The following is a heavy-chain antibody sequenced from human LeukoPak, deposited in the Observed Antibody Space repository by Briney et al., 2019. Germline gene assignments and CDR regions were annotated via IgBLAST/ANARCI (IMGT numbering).Heavy chain of an antibody. CDR2: ISGSGDTT. D-gene: IGHD3-10*01. J-gene: IGHJ4*02. CDR3: AKARYYYGSGSYPFYFDY. V-gene: IGHV3-23*01. CDR1: GFMFSSYA. Sequence: GGSLRLSCAASGFMFSSYAMNWVRQAPGGGLEWVSAISGSGDTTYYADSVKGRFTISRDNSKNALYLQMNSLRAEDTAVYYCAKARYYYGSGSYPFYFDYWGQGTLVTVSS.